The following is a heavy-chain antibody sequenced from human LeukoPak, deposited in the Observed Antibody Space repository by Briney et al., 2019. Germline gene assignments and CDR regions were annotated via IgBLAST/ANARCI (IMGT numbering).Heavy chain of an antibody. V-gene: IGHV4-39*07. CDR3: ARDKAAGGYYYYYYMDV. CDR2: IYYSGST. D-gene: IGHD6-13*01. J-gene: IGHJ6*03. CDR1: GGSTSSTTYY. Sequence: SETLSLTCTVSGGSTSSTTYYWGRIRQPPGKDLEWIGSIYYSGSTYYTPSLKSRVTISVDTSKNQFSLKLSSVTAADTAVYYCARDKAAGGYYYYYYMDVWGKGTTVTVSS.